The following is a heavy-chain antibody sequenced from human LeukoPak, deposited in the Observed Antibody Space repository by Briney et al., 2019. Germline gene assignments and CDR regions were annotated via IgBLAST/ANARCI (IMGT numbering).Heavy chain of an antibody. V-gene: IGHV4-34*01. CDR2: IYPSGGT. CDR1: GGSFSGYY. Sequence: SETLSLTCAVYGGSFSGYYWSWIRQPPGKGLEWIGYIYPSGGTYYSPSLKSRVTLSVDRSKNQFSLKLNSMTAADTAVYYCARRPAVIAAGPFDPWGQGTLVTVSS. J-gene: IGHJ5*02. CDR3: ARRPAVIAAGPFDP. D-gene: IGHD6-13*01.